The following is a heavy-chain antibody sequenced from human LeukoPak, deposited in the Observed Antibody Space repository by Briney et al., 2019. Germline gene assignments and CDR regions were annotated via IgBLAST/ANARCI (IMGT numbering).Heavy chain of an antibody. Sequence: SETLSLTCAVSGDSISSGGRNWNWIPQRPGNGLEGIVNIFHTGTTYYTPTIRSRITIAVDTTQIHLSLNPSSVTAAATAVYYCARSPGIWDENGRLEYWGREALATVSS. V-gene: IGHV4-31*11. CDR1: GDSISSGGRN. CDR2: IFHTGTT. CDR3: ARSPGIWDENGRLEY. D-gene: IGHD3-10*01. J-gene: IGHJ4*02.